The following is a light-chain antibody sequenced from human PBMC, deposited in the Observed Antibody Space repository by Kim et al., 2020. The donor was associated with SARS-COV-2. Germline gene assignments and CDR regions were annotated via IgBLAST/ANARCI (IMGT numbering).Light chain of an antibody. CDR1: TIGSKT. J-gene: IGLJ2*01. Sequence: APGKTARITCGGDTIGSKTVQWYQHKPGQAPMVVIYYDSDRPSGIPERFSGSNSGNTATLTVSRVEGGDEADYYCQVWDSSSDHRVFGGGTQLTVL. CDR3: QVWDSSSDHRV. CDR2: YDS. V-gene: IGLV3-21*04.